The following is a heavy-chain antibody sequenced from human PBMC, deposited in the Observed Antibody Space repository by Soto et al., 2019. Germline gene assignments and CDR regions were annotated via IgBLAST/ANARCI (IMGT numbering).Heavy chain of an antibody. Sequence: QVQLVQSGAEVKKPGASVKVSCKASGYTFTSYGISWVRQAPGQGLEWMGWIRAYNGNTNYAQKLQGRVTMTTDTATSTAYMELRSLRSADTAVYYCARDLGDDDMWGSYLSAFDIWGQGTMVTVSS. CDR1: GYTFTSYG. J-gene: IGHJ3*02. V-gene: IGHV1-18*01. CDR3: ARDLGDDDMWGSYLSAFDI. CDR2: IRAYNGNT. D-gene: IGHD3-16*02.